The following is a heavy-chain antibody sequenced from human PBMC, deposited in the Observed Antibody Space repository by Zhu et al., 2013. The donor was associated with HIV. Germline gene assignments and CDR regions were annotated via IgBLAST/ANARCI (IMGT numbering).Heavy chain of an antibody. CDR1: GYTFTSYD. D-gene: IGHD2-2*01. CDR3: ARLLSHVPAAPKGGDYYYYYGMDV. Sequence: QVQLVQSGAEVKKPGASVKVSCKASGYTFTSYDINWVRQATGQGLEWMGWMNPNSGNTNYAQKLQGRVTMTTDTSTSTAYMELRSLRSDDTAVYYCARLLSHVPAAPKGGDYYYYYGMDVWGQGTTVTVSS. V-gene: IGHV1-8*01. J-gene: IGHJ6*02. CDR2: MNPNSGNT.